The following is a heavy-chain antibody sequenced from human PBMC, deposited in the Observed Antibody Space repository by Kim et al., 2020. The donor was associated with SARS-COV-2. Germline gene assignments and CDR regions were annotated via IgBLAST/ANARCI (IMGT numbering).Heavy chain of an antibody. CDR2: IYYRGST. CDR1: GGSISSGGYY. J-gene: IGHJ6*02. V-gene: IGHV4-31*03. D-gene: IGHD2-15*01. CDR3: ARDKAQRYCSGGSCYSGRDYYYGMDV. Sequence: SETLSLTCTVSGGSISSGGYYWSWIRQHPGKGLEWIGYIYYRGSTYYNPSLKSRVTISVDTSKNQFSLKLSSVTAADTAVYYCARDKAQRYCSGGSCYSGRDYYYGMDVWGQGTTVTVSS.